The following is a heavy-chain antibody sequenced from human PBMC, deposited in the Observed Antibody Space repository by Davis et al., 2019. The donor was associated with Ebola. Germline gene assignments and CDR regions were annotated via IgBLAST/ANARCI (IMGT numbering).Heavy chain of an antibody. J-gene: IGHJ6*02. CDR1: GGSFSGYY. V-gene: IGHV4-34*01. CDR3: VRGGSGGYGMDV. Sequence: MPSETLSLTCAVYGGSFSGYYWSWIRQPPGKGLEWIGEINHSGSTNYNPSLKSRVTISLDTSKNQFSLKLSSVTAADTAVYYCVRGGSGGYGMDVWGQGTTVTVSS. CDR2: INHSGST. D-gene: IGHD3-10*01.